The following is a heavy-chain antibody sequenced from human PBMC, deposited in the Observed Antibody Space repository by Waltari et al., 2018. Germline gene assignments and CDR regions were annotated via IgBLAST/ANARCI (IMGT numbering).Heavy chain of an antibody. D-gene: IGHD6-13*01. CDR3: VKLKYSSSWYGDFDY. J-gene: IGHJ4*02. V-gene: IGHV3-23*01. Sequence: EVQLLESGGGLVQPGESLRLSCVASGFIFSSYAMSWVRQPPGKGLEWVSAISDSGGSTYYGDSMKGRLTISRDNSKNTLYLQMNSLRAEDTAIYYCVKLKYSSSWYGDFDYWGQGTLVTVSS. CDR1: GFIFSSYA. CDR2: ISDSGGST.